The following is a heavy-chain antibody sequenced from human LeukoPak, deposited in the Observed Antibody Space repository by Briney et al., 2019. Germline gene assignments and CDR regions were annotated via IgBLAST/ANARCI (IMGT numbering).Heavy chain of an antibody. V-gene: IGHV1-69*02. CDR2: IIPILGIA. CDR3: ASWVDTAMVYHDAFDI. D-gene: IGHD5-18*01. CDR1: GGTFSSYT. J-gene: IGHJ3*02. Sequence: SVKVSCKASGGTFSSYTISWVRQAPGQGLEWMGRIIPILGIANYAQKFQGRVTITADKSTSTAYMELSSLRSEDTAVYYCASWVDTAMVYHDAFDIWGQGTMVTVSS.